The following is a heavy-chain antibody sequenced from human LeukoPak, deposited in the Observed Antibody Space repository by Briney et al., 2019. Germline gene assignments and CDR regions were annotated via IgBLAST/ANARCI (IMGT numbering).Heavy chain of an antibody. CDR2: IYHSGST. Sequence: SETLSLTCTVSGYSISSGYYWGWIRQPPGKGLEWIGSIYHSGSTYYNPSLKSRVSMSVDMSKSQIFLKVDSVTAADTAVYYCARGYASGCYSTWGQAILVTVSS. J-gene: IGHJ5*02. CDR3: ARGYASGCYST. CDR1: GYSISSGYY. D-gene: IGHD3-10*01. V-gene: IGHV4-38-2*02.